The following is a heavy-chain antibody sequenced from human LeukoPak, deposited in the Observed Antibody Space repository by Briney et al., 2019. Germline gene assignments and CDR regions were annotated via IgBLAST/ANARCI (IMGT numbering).Heavy chain of an antibody. Sequence: PGGSLRLSCAASRFTFRNYGMHWVRQAPGKGLEWVGVIWYDGSNKYYADSVKGRFTISRDNSKNTLYLQMDTLRADDTAMYYCARDTAAAFDCWGQGTLVTVSS. CDR1: RFTFRNYG. CDR3: ARDTAAAFDC. D-gene: IGHD6-13*01. CDR2: IWYDGSNK. J-gene: IGHJ4*02. V-gene: IGHV3-33*01.